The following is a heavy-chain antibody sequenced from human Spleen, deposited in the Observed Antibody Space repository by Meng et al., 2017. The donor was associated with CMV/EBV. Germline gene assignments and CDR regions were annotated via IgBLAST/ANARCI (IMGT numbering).Heavy chain of an antibody. V-gene: IGHV4-39*01. CDR3: ASAYDILTGYYDGYVWFDP. J-gene: IGHJ5*02. D-gene: IGHD3-9*01. Sequence: WIRQPPGKGLEWIGSIYYSGSTYYNPSLKSRVTISVDTSKNQFSLKLSSVTAADTAVYYCASAYDILTGYYDGYVWFDPWGQGTLVTVSS. CDR2: IYYSGST.